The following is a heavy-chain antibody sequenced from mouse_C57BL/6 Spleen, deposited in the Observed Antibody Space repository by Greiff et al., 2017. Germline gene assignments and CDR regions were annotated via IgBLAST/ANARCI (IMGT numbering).Heavy chain of an antibody. V-gene: IGHV1-80*01. Sequence: VQLQESGAELVKPGASVKISCKASGYAFSSYWMNWVKQRPGRGLEWIGQIYPGDGDTNYNGKFKGQATLTADKSSSTAYMQLSSLTSEDSAVYFCARSTAWLFAYWGQGTTLTVSS. CDR3: ARSTAWLFAY. CDR1: GYAFSSYW. J-gene: IGHJ2*01. CDR2: IYPGDGDT.